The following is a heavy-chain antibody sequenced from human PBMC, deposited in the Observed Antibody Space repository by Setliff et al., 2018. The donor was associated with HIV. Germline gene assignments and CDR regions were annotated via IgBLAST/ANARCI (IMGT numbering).Heavy chain of an antibody. J-gene: IGHJ4*02. CDR1: GGSINSYY. Sequence: ETLSLTCTVSGGSINSYYWNWIRQSPGKGLEWIGYIGYNGDTSYNPSLNSRVTLSVDRSKNQFSLKLSSVIAADTAVYYCARHAAGPDGPFDYWGQGTLVTVSS. CDR2: IGYNGDT. CDR3: ARHAAGPDGPFDY. V-gene: IGHV4-59*08.